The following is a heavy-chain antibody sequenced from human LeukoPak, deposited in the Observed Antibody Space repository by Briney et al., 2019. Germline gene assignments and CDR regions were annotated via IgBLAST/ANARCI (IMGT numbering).Heavy chain of an antibody. CDR2: ISSSSSTI. CDR3: ARDRGRGPIRFFLDY. Sequence: GGSLRLSCAASGFTFSSYSMNWVRQAPGKGLEWVSYISSSSSTIYYADSVKGRFTISRDNAKNSLYLQMNSLRAEDTAVYYCARDRGRGPIRFFLDYWGQGTLVTVSS. V-gene: IGHV3-48*04. CDR1: GFTFSSYS. D-gene: IGHD3-3*01. J-gene: IGHJ4*02.